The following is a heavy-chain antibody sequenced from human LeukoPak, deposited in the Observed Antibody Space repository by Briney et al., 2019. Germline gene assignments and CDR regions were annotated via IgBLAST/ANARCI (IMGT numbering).Heavy chain of an antibody. D-gene: IGHD2-15*01. V-gene: IGHV3-30*18. J-gene: IGHJ4*02. Sequence: PGGSLRLSCAASGFTFSRYGMHWVRQAPGKGLEWVAVISYDGSNKYYADSVKGRFTISRDNSKNTLYLQMNSLRAEDTAVYYCAKGQDIFDYWGQGTLVTVPS. CDR3: AKGQDIFDY. CDR1: GFTFSRYG. CDR2: ISYDGSNK.